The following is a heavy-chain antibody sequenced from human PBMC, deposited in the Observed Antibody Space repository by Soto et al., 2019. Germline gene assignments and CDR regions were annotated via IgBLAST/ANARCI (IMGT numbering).Heavy chain of an antibody. Sequence: ASVKVSCKACGYTFDSYDSNWVRQATGQGLEWMGWMNPNSGNTGYAQKFQGRVTMTRNTSISTAYMELSSLRSEDTAVYYCASLNLYEGAFDIWGQGTMVTVSS. CDR1: GYTFDSYD. CDR2: MNPNSGNT. V-gene: IGHV1-8*01. CDR3: ASLNLYEGAFDI. J-gene: IGHJ3*02. D-gene: IGHD2-8*01.